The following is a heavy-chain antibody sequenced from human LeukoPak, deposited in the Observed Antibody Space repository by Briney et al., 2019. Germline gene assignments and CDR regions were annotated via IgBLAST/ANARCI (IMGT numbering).Heavy chain of an antibody. CDR1: GFTFSSYA. CDR2: ISSNGGST. V-gene: IGHV3-64D*06. D-gene: IGHD6-19*01. J-gene: IGHJ4*02. Sequence: PGGALRLSCSASGFTFSSYAMHWVRQAPGKGLEYVSAISSNGGSTYYADSVKGRFTISRDNSKNTLYLQMSSLRAKDTAVYYCAKDSSGFLYYFDYWGQGTLVTVSS. CDR3: AKDSSGFLYYFDY.